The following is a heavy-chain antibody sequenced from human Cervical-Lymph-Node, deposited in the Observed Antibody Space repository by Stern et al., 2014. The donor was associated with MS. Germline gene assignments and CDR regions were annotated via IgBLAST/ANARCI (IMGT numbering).Heavy chain of an antibody. D-gene: IGHD5-24*01. V-gene: IGHV1-69*01. J-gene: IGHJ4*02. CDR1: GGTFRRYD. Sequence: VQLVQFGAEVKKSGFSGKVCWKACGGTFRRYDIRWVRKELGKGFEWMGGIIPIFGTPNYAHKFQGKLTITTDESTITAYMELSTLKSEYTAVYYCARATLEIATIYFDYRGQGTLVTVSS. CDR3: ARATLEIATIYFDY. CDR2: IIPIFGTP.